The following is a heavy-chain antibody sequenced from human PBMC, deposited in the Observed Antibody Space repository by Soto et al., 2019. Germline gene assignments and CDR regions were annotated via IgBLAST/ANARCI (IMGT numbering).Heavy chain of an antibody. Sequence: QVHLVQSGAEVKKPGSSVKVSCKTSGGTFSDLAFSWVRQAPRQGLECVGGIIPLFGTPNYAREFQGIVSISADESSNTGYMELRSLRSEDTAVYYCASERVAEMATGGYFDSWGQGTLVTVSS. CDR3: ASERVAEMATGGYFDS. V-gene: IGHV1-69*01. D-gene: IGHD5-12*01. CDR1: GGTFSDLA. CDR2: IIPLFGTP. J-gene: IGHJ4*02.